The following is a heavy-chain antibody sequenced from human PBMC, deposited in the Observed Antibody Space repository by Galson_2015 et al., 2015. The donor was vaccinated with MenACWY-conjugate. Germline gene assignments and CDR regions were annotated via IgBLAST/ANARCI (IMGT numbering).Heavy chain of an antibody. CDR3: ARLPRGITMVVVAP. Sequence: LTCTVSGASIYSDDHWWAWIRQPPGKGLEWIASIHHSETTHYSPSLKSRVSIFVDKSKNQFSLRLSSVSAADTAVYYCARLPRGITMVVVAPWGQGTLVTVSA. J-gene: IGHJ5*02. V-gene: IGHV4-39*01. CDR2: IHHSETT. D-gene: IGHD3-22*01. CDR1: GASIYSDDHW.